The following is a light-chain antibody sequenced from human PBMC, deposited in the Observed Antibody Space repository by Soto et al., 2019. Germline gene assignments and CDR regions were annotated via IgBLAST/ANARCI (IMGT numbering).Light chain of an antibody. CDR1: QSVSSSY. CDR2: GAS. Sequence: EIVLTQSPGTLSLYPGESATLSCRASQSVSSSYLAWYPKKPGQAPRLLIYGASSRATGIPDRFSGSGSGTDFTLTLSRLEPEDFAVDYGQQYGSSSWTFGQGTKVDIK. CDR3: QQYGSSSWT. V-gene: IGKV3-20*01. J-gene: IGKJ1*01.